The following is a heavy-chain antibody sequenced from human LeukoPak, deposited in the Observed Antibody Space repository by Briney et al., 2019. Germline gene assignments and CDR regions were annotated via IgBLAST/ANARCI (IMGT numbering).Heavy chain of an antibody. CDR2: IIPIIGIA. CDR3: ARLRPGNYFDY. V-gene: IGHV1-69*04. J-gene: IGHJ4*02. Sequence: SVKVSCKASGGTFSSYAISWVRQAPGQGLEWMGRIIPIIGIANYAQKVQGRVTITTDKATSTGYMELSSLRSEDTAVYCCARLRPGNYFDYWGQGTLVTVSS. CDR1: GGTFSSYA.